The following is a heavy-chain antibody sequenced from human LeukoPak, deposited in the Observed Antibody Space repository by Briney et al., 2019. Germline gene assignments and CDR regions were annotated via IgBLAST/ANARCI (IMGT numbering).Heavy chain of an antibody. J-gene: IGHJ3*02. CDR3: ARNIWFGESADAFDI. CDR1: GYTFTGYY. Sequence: ASVKVSCKASGYTFTGYYMHWVRQAPGQGLEWMGWINPNSGGTNYAQKFQGRVTMTRDKSIRTAYMELGRLTSDDTAVYYCARNIWFGESADAFDIWGQGTMVTVSS. CDR2: INPNSGGT. D-gene: IGHD3-10*01. V-gene: IGHV1-2*02.